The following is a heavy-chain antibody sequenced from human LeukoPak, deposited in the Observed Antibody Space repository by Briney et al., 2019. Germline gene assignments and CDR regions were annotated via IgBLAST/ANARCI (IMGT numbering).Heavy chain of an antibody. J-gene: IGHJ4*02. CDR3: ARDSGGSCYGH. CDR1: GGSISSSSYY. CDR2: IYYSGST. V-gene: IGHV4-39*07. D-gene: IGHD2-15*01. Sequence: SETLSLTCTVSGGSISSSSYYWGWIRQPPGKGLEWIGSIYYSGSTYYNPSLKSRVTISVDTSKNQFSLKLSSVTAADAAVYYCARDSGGSCYGHWGQGTLVTVSS.